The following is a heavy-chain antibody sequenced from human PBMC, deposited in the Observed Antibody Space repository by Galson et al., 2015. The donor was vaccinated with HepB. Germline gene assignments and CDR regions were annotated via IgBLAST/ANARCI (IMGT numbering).Heavy chain of an antibody. CDR1: GFTFSSYA. Sequence: SLRLSCAASGFTFSSYAMSWVRQAPGKGLEWVSAISGSGGSTYYADSVKGRFTISRDNSKNTLYLQMNSLRAEDTAVYYCAKEPYYDSSGYVWFDPWGQGTLVTVSS. V-gene: IGHV3-23*01. CDR2: ISGSGGST. D-gene: IGHD3-22*01. J-gene: IGHJ5*02. CDR3: AKEPYYDSSGYVWFDP.